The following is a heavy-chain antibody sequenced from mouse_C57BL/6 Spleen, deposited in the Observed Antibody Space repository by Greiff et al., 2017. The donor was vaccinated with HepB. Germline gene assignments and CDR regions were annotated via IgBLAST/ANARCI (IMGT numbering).Heavy chain of an antibody. V-gene: IGHV1-69*01. Sequence: QVQLQQPGAELVMPGASVKLSCKASGYTFTSYWMHWVKQRPGQGLEWIGEIDPSDSYTNYNQKFKGKSTLTVDKSSSTAYMQLSSLTSEDSAVYYCARWEAYYSNFYAMDYWGQGTSVTVSS. J-gene: IGHJ4*01. D-gene: IGHD2-5*01. CDR2: IDPSDSYT. CDR1: GYTFTSYW. CDR3: ARWEAYYSNFYAMDY.